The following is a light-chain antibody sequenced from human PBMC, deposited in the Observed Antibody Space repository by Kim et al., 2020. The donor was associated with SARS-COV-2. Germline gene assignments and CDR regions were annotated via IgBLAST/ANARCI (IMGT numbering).Light chain of an antibody. Sequence: SYELTQPPSVSVSPGQTASITCSGDKLEYKYAWWYQQKPGQSPVVVIYRNSNRPSGIPERFSGSNSGNTATLTISGTQAVDEADYYCQAWDSNTAVFGGGTKVTVL. J-gene: IGLJ2*01. CDR2: RNS. CDR1: KLEYKY. V-gene: IGLV3-1*01. CDR3: QAWDSNTAV.